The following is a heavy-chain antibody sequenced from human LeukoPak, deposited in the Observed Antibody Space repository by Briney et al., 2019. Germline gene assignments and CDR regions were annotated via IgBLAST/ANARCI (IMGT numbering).Heavy chain of an antibody. CDR1: GYTFTGYG. CDR3: ARGRGGLTTVTTLLDY. Sequence: ASVKVSCKASGYTFTGYGISWVRQAPGQGLEWMGWISAYNGNTNYAQKLQGRVTLTTDTSTSTAYMELRSLRSDDTAVYYCARGRGGLTTVTTLLDYWGQGTLVTVSS. V-gene: IGHV1-18*01. J-gene: IGHJ4*02. D-gene: IGHD4-17*01. CDR2: ISAYNGNT.